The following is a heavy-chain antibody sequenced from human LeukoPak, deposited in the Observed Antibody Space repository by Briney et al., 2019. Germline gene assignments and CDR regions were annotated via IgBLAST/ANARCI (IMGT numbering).Heavy chain of an antibody. CDR1: GFTFSDYY. D-gene: IGHD6-13*01. V-gene: IGHV3-11*01. Sequence: PGGSLRLSCAASGFTFSDYYMGWIRQAPGKGLEWVSYISSSGSTTYYADSVKGRFTISRDNSKNTLYLQMNSLRAEDTAVYYCAKDSAQTRSSWSLDAFDIWGQGTMVTVSS. J-gene: IGHJ3*02. CDR2: ISSSGSTT. CDR3: AKDSAQTRSSWSLDAFDI.